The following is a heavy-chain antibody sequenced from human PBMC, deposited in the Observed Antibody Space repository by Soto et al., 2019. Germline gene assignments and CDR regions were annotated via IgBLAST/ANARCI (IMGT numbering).Heavy chain of an antibody. J-gene: IGHJ4*02. CDR1: GYPFISYG. D-gene: IGHD2-2*01. Sequence: VPLVQSGPEVMTPGASVKVSCKASGYPFISYGISWVRQAPGQGLEWMGWITPYNGAANFAQKFQGRVSLTTDTDTTTAYMELRSLKFDDTAVYYCARDPGAAAIRSLEYWGQGTLVTISS. CDR3: ARDPGAAAIRSLEY. CDR2: ITPYNGAA. V-gene: IGHV1-18*01.